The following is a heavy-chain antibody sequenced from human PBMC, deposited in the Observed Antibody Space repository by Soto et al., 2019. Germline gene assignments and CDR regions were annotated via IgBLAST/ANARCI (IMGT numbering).Heavy chain of an antibody. Sequence: QVRLQESGPGLLKPSETLSLTCTVSGGSINTFYWSWVRQPAGKGLEWIGRIFSSGSTSFNPSLESRVAMSLDTSKTHFSLNLSSVTAADMAVYYCAREGSYSAYNFAHGIQLWSFDFWGQGALVTVSS. CDR1: GGSINTFY. CDR2: IFSSGST. V-gene: IGHV4-4*07. D-gene: IGHD5-12*01. CDR3: AREGSYSAYNFAHGIQLWSFDF. J-gene: IGHJ4*02.